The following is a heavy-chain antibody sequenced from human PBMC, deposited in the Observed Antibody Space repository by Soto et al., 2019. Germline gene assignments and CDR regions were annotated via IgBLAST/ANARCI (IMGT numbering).Heavy chain of an antibody. V-gene: IGHV3-9*01. D-gene: IGHD3-10*01. CDR3: AKAPVYGSGGWFDL. J-gene: IGHJ5*02. CDR2: ISWNSGNL. Sequence: PGGSLRLSCEASGFIFKNYAMVWVRQGPGKGLEWVSSISWNSGNLDYGDSVKGRFTISRDNAKNSLYLQMNSLRTEDTAWYFCAKAPVYGSGGWFDLRGRRTPVTVSS. CDR1: GFIFKNYA.